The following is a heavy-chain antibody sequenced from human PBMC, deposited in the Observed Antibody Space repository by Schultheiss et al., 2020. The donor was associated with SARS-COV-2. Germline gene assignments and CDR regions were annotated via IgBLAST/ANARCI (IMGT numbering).Heavy chain of an antibody. J-gene: IGHJ6*02. D-gene: IGHD1-26*01. CDR2: TYYRSKWYN. V-gene: IGHV6-1*01. CDR1: GDSVSTNSAA. Sequence: SQTLSLTCAISGDSVSTNSAAWSWIRQSPSRGLEWLGRTYYRSKWYNDYAVSVKSRITINPDTSKNQFSLQLTSVTPEDTAVYYCARAYGRAYGLDAWGQGTTVTVSS. CDR3: ARAYGRAYGLDA.